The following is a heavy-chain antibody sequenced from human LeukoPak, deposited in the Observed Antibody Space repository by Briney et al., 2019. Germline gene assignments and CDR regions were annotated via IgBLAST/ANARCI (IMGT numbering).Heavy chain of an antibody. J-gene: IGHJ6*03. CDR1: GFTFSNYW. D-gene: IGHD4-17*01. Sequence: GGSLRLSCAASGFTFSNYWLTWVRQAPGKGLEWVANIKHDGSDQYYLDSVKGRFTISRNNAKNSLYLQMNSLRAEDTAVYYCAKPVRGYGDRHPVGYYYYMDVWGKGTTVTVSS. CDR2: IKHDGSDQ. CDR3: AKPVRGYGDRHPVGYYYYMDV. V-gene: IGHV3-7*01.